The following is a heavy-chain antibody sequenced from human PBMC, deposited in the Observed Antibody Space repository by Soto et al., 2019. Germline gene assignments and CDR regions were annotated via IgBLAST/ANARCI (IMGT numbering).Heavy chain of an antibody. D-gene: IGHD4-17*01. CDR3: ASVPVTIPYYYYGMDV. Sequence: SETLSLTCTVSGGSVSSGSYYWSWIRQPPGKGLEWIGYIYYSGSTNYNPSLKSRVTISVDTSKNQFSLKLSSVTAADTAVYYCASVPVTIPYYYYGMDVWGQGTPVTVSS. J-gene: IGHJ6*02. CDR2: IYYSGST. CDR1: GGSVSSGSYY. V-gene: IGHV4-61*01.